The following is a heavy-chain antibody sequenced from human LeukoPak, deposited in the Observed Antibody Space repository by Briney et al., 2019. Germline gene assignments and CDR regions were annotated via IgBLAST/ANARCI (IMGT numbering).Heavy chain of an antibody. CDR3: ARDADGYED. Sequence: PGGSLRLSCAASGFTFSSYSMNWVRQAPGKGLEWVSYISSSSSTIYYADSVKGRFAISKDNAKNSPFLQMNSLRAEDTAMYYCARDADGYEDWGQGTLVIVSS. V-gene: IGHV3-48*04. D-gene: IGHD5-24*01. J-gene: IGHJ4*02. CDR1: GFTFSSYS. CDR2: ISSSSSTI.